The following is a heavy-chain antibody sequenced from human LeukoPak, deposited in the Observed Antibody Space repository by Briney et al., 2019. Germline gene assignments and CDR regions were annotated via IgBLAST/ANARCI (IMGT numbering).Heavy chain of an antibody. CDR3: ARAGGYDYVWGSYRDYFDY. J-gene: IGHJ4*02. CDR1: GFTFSSYG. CDR2: ISYDGSNK. V-gene: IGHV3-30*03. D-gene: IGHD3-16*02. Sequence: GGSLRLSCAASGFTFSSYGMHWVRQAPGKGLEWVAVISYDGSNKYYADSVKGRFTISRDNSKNTLYLQMNSLRAEDTAVYYCARAGGYDYVWGSYRDYFDYWGQGTLVTVSS.